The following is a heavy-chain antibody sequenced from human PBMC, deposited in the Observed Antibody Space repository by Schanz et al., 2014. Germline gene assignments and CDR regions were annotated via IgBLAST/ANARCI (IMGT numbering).Heavy chain of an antibody. Sequence: QVQLVESGGGLVKPGGSLRLSCAASGFTFSSYGMHWVRQAPGKGLEWVAVISNDGSNKYYADSVKGRFTISRDNSKNTLYLQMNSLRAEDTAVYYCAKGTRFGEFVTRGEYFQHWGQGTLVTVSS. CDR1: GFTFSSYG. V-gene: IGHV3-30*18. D-gene: IGHD3-10*01. CDR2: ISNDGSNK. CDR3: AKGTRFGEFVTRGEYFQH. J-gene: IGHJ1*01.